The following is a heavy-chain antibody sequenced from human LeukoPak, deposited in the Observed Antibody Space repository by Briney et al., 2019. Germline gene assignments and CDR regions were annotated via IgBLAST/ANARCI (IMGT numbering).Heavy chain of an antibody. D-gene: IGHD6-19*01. CDR2: IYPGDSDT. CDR3: ARLSGGGWYLDAFDI. J-gene: IGHJ3*02. Sequence: GASLQISCKGSGSSFTSYWIGWVRPLPGKGLEWVGIIYPGDSDTRYSPSFQGQVTISADKSISTAYLQWSSLKASDTAMYYCARLSGGGWYLDAFDIWGQGTMATVSS. V-gene: IGHV5-51*01. CDR1: GSSFTSYW.